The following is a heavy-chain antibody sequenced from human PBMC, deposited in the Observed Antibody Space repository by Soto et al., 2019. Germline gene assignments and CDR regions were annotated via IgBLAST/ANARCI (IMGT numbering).Heavy chain of an antibody. CDR2: ISGSGGST. CDR3: AGYCSSTSCYPPNDNWFDP. CDR1: GFTFSSYA. D-gene: IGHD2-2*01. V-gene: IGHV3-23*01. J-gene: IGHJ5*02. Sequence: GGSLRLSCAASGFTFSSYAMSWVRQAPGKGLEWVSAISGSGGSTYYADSVKGRFTISRDNSKNTLYLQMNSLRAEDTAVYYCAGYCSSTSCYPPNDNWFDPWGQGTLVTVSS.